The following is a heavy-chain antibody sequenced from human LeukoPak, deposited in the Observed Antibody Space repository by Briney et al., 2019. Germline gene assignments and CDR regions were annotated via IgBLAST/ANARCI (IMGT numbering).Heavy chain of an antibody. CDR1: GYTFTSYG. CDR3: ARVDCGGSCYSWFDP. D-gene: IGHD2-15*01. CDR2: ISAYNGNT. J-gene: IGHJ5*02. Sequence: ASVKVSCKASGYTFTSYGISWVRQAPGQGLEWMGWISAYNGNTNYAQKLQGRVAMTTDTSTSTAYMELRSLRSDDTAVYYCARVDCGGSCYSWFDPWGQGTLVTVSS. V-gene: IGHV1-18*04.